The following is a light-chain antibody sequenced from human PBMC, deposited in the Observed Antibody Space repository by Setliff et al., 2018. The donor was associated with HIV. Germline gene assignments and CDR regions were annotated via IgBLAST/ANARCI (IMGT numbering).Light chain of an antibody. CDR2: DVS. Sequence: QSALAQPRSVSGSPGQSVTISCTGSSSDVGGHNYVSWYQQHPGKAPKVMIYDVSKRPSGVPDRFSGSKSDNTASLTISGLQAEDEADYYCCSYADNFNYVFGGGTKV. CDR3: CSYADNFNYV. V-gene: IGLV2-11*01. CDR1: SSDVGGHNY. J-gene: IGLJ1*01.